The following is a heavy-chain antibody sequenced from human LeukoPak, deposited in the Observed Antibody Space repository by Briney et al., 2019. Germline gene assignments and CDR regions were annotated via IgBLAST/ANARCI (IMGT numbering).Heavy chain of an antibody. CDR3: ARDSSMVKSLFDY. V-gene: IGHV3-30-3*01. Sequence: GSLRLSCAASGFTFSSYAMHWVRQAPGKGLEWVAVISYDGGNKYYADSVKGRFTISRDNSKNTLYLQMNSLRAEDTAVYYCARDSSMVKSLFDYWGQGTLVTVSS. D-gene: IGHD3-10*01. CDR1: GFTFSSYA. J-gene: IGHJ4*02. CDR2: ISYDGGNK.